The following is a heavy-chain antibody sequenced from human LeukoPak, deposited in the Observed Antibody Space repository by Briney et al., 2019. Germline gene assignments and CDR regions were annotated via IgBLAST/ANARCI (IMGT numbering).Heavy chain of an antibody. V-gene: IGHV3-48*03. CDR3: ARGPYSSNWYVDY. J-gene: IGHJ4*02. D-gene: IGHD6-13*01. CDR2: ISRTGNSI. Sequence: GGSLRLSCAASGFTFSRYWMHWVRLAPGKGLEWISYISRTGNSIYYADSVKGRFTISRDSAKNSLYLQMNSLRAEDTAVYYCARGPYSSNWYVDYWGQGTLVTVAS. CDR1: GFTFSRYW.